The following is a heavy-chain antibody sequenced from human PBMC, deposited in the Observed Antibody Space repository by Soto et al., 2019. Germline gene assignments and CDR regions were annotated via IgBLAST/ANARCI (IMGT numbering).Heavy chain of an antibody. J-gene: IGHJ4*02. CDR3: ARVKLGTDLCFDY. CDR1: GGSISSGGYY. CDR2: IYYSGST. D-gene: IGHD1-1*01. Sequence: QVQLQESGPGLVKPSQTLSLTCTVSGGSISSGGYYWSWIRQHPGKGLECIGYIYYSGSTYYNPYLNSRVTISVDTSKNQCSLKLSSVTAADTAVYYCARVKLGTDLCFDYWGQGTLVTVSS. V-gene: IGHV4-31*03.